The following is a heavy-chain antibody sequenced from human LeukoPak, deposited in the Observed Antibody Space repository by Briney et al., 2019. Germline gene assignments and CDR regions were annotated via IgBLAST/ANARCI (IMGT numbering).Heavy chain of an antibody. D-gene: IGHD6-13*01. Sequence: GGSLRLSCVASGFTFSAYWMSWVRQAPGKGLEWVANIKEDDSEKYYVASVKGRFTVSRDNARNLMFLNMNTLRAEDTAVYYCARGAPAAGTAIFDYWGQGTLVTVSS. CDR1: GFTFSAYW. J-gene: IGHJ4*02. CDR2: IKEDDSEK. V-gene: IGHV3-7*01. CDR3: ARGAPAAGTAIFDY.